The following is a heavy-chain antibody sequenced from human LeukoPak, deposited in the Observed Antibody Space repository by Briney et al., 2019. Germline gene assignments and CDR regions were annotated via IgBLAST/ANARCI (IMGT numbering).Heavy chain of an antibody. CDR3: VRTTYYYDSSGYYRGFDP. Sequence: ASVKVSCKASGYTFTSYYLHWVRQAPGQGLEWMGMINPCGGSTSYAQKFQGRVTLTRDMSTRTVYMDLSSLRSEDSAVYYCVRTTYYYDSSGYYRGFDPWGQGTLVTVSS. CDR1: GYTFTSYY. J-gene: IGHJ5*02. V-gene: IGHV1-46*01. CDR2: INPCGGST. D-gene: IGHD3-22*01.